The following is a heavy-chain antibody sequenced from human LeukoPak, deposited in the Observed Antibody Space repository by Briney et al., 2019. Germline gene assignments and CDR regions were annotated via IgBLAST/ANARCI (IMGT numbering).Heavy chain of an antibody. Sequence: PVRSLRLSCAASGVTSRNYWMSAGRQAPGEGLEWVANIREDGGETFYVDSVKVRFTISRHNPKDPLDLEMTSLRAEDAALYYWARVPPVTGRGHWYFDLWGRGTLVTVSS. CDR2: IREDGGET. D-gene: IGHD2-21*02. CDR1: GVTSRNYW. V-gene: IGHV3-7*01. J-gene: IGHJ2*01. CDR3: ARVPPVTGRGHWYFDL.